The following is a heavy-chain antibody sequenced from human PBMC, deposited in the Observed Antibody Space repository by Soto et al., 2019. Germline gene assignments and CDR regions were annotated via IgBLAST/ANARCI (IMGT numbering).Heavy chain of an antibody. CDR3: TQLSAQRSN. V-gene: IGHV3-73*01. J-gene: IGHJ4*02. CDR2: IRSKANSYAT. CDR1: GFTLSGSA. Sequence: GGSLRLSCAASGFTLSGSAMHWVRQASGKGLEWVGRIRSKANSYATAYAASVKGRFTISRDDSKNTAYLQMNSLKTEDTAVYYCTQLSAQRSNWGQGTLVTVSS.